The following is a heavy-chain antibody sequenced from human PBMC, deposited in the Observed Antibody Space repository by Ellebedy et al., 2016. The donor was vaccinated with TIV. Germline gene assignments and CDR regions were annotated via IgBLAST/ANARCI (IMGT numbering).Heavy chain of an antibody. CDR2: ISGDGVNT. D-gene: IGHD3-22*01. Sequence: GGSLRLSCAASGFTFGSFAMHWVRQAPGKGLEWLSVISGDGVNTYSAASVKGRFTITRDNFKNTLFLQVNRLSAEDTAVYYCAKGSSSGFNYDRVGFQYWGQGTLVTVPS. CDR1: GFTFGSFA. J-gene: IGHJ4*02. CDR3: AKGSSSGFNYDRVGFQY. V-gene: IGHV3-23*01.